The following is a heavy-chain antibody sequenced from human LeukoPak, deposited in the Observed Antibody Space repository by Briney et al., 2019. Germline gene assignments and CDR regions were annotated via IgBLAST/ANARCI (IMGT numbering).Heavy chain of an antibody. J-gene: IGHJ5*02. CDR3: ARGLGSSGYYFATFDP. Sequence: PSETLSLTCTVSGGSISSYYWSWIRQPPGKGLEWIGYIYYSGSTNYNPSLKSRVTISVDTSKNQFSLKLSSVTAADTAVYYCARGLGSSGYYFATFDPWGQGTLGTVSS. CDR1: GGSISSYY. CDR2: IYYSGST. V-gene: IGHV4-59*12. D-gene: IGHD3-22*01.